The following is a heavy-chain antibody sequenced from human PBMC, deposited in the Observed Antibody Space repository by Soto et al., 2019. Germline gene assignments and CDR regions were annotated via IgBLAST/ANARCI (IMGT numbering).Heavy chain of an antibody. CDR3: AKDHSSSGFDY. J-gene: IGHJ4*02. CDR2: ISYDGSNK. CDR1: GFTFSSYG. Sequence: GGSLRLSCAASGFTFSSYGMHWVRQAPGKGLEWVAVISYDGSNKYYADSVKGRFTISRDNSKNTLYLQMNSLRAEDTAVYYCAKDHSSSGFDYWGQGTLVTVS. V-gene: IGHV3-30*18. D-gene: IGHD6-6*01.